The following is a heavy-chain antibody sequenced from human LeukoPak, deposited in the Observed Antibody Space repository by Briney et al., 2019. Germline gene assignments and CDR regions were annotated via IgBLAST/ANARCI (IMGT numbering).Heavy chain of an antibody. V-gene: IGHV3-21*01. D-gene: IGHD6-6*01. CDR3: ARDAEYSSSLADY. CDR2: ISSSSSYI. J-gene: IGHJ4*02. CDR1: GFTFSSYS. Sequence: GGSLRLSCAASGFTFSSYSMNWVSQAPGKGLEWVSSISSSSSYIYYADSVKGRFTISRDNAKNSLYLQMNSLRAEDTAVYYCARDAEYSSSLADYWGQGTLVTVSS.